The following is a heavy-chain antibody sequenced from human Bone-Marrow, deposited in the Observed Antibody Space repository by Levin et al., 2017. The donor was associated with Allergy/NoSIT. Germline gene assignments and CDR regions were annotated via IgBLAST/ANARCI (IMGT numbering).Heavy chain of an antibody. D-gene: IGHD1-26*01. J-gene: IGHJ6*02. V-gene: IGHV3-30*03. Sequence: GGSLRLSCAASGFPFSSYAMHWVRQAPGKGLEWVTQISYNGNDKFYTDSVKGRFNISRDNSKNTLYLQMNSLRAEDTALYYCVKSSGNYFYYYGMDVWGQGTTVTVSS. CDR1: GFPFSSYA. CDR2: ISYNGNDK. CDR3: VKSSGNYFYYYGMDV.